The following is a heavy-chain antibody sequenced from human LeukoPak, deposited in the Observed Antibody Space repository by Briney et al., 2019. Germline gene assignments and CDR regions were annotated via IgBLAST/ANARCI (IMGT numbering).Heavy chain of an antibody. D-gene: IGHD6-6*01. CDR1: GFTFTSYW. V-gene: IGHV3-74*01. J-gene: IGHJ4*02. CDR2: VNSDGSSA. CDR3: ARVGGSSSSGYPFDY. Sequence: PGGSLRLSCAASGFTFTSYWMHWVRQAPGKGLVWVSRVNSDGSSATYADSGKGRFTISRDNAKNTLYLQMNSLRAEDTAVYYCARVGGSSSSGYPFDYWGQGTLVTVSS.